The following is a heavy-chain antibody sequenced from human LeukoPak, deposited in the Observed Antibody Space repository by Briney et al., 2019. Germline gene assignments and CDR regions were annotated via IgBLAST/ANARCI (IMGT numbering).Heavy chain of an antibody. D-gene: IGHD3-22*01. V-gene: IGHV3-30*03. CDR2: ISYDGSNK. CDR3: TTMIVVVIPPEGMDV. J-gene: IGHJ6*02. CDR1: GFTFSSYG. Sequence: GGSLRLSCAASGFTFSSYGMHWVRQAPGKGLEWVAVISYDGSNKCYADSVKGRFTISRDNSKNTLYLQMNSLRAEDTAVYYCTTMIVVVIPPEGMDVWGQGTTVTVSS.